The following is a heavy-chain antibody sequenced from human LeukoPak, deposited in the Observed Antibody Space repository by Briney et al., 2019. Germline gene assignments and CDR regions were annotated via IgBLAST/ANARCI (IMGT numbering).Heavy chain of an antibody. Sequence: ASVKVSCKASGYTFTSFGISWVRQARGQGLEWMGWISAYNGNTNYVQKFQGRVTMTTDTSTSTAYMELRSLRSDDTAVYYCARVGGTNYYDSSVDYWGQGTLVTVSS. CDR1: GYTFTSFG. V-gene: IGHV1-18*01. CDR3: ARVGGTNYYDSSVDY. J-gene: IGHJ4*02. CDR2: ISAYNGNT. D-gene: IGHD3-22*01.